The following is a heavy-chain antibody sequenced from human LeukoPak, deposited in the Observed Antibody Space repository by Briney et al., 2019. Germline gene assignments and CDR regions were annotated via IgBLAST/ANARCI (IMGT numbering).Heavy chain of an antibody. CDR3: ARAIFGVVDPRFDY. D-gene: IGHD3-3*01. J-gene: IGHJ4*02. V-gene: IGHV4-61*01. Sequence: PSGTLSLACTVSGDSVSSGSYYWSWIRHPPGKGLEWIGYIYYSGSTNYNPSLKSRVTISVDTSKNQFSLKATSVTAADTAVYYCARAIFGVVDPRFDYWGQGTLVTVSS. CDR2: IYYSGST. CDR1: GDSVSSGSYY.